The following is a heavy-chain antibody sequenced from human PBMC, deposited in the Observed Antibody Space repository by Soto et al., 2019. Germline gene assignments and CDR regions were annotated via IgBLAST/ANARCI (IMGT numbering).Heavy chain of an antibody. CDR2: ISDDGSQK. Sequence: GGSLRLSCAASGFTFRTYVMHWVRQAPGKGLEWVAFISDDGSQKYYGDSVKGRFTISRDNSKNTLPLRMISLRTEDTSVYYCAKEAPGGWHFFDTWGQGTLVTVSS. CDR1: GFTFRTYV. CDR3: AKEAPGGWHFFDT. D-gene: IGHD6-19*01. V-gene: IGHV3-30*18. J-gene: IGHJ4*02.